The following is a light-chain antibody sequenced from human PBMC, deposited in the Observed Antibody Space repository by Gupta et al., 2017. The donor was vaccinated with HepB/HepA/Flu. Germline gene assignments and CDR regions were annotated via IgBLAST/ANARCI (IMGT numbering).Light chain of an antibody. CDR3: QQSYNTPLT. J-gene: IGKJ3*01. CDR1: QSISSS. V-gene: IGKV1-39*01. CDR2: AAS. Sequence: DIQVTQSPSSLSASVGDRVTITCRASQSISSSLNWYQQKPGKAPKLLIYAASSLQSGVPSRFSGSGSGTDFTLTISSLQPEDSATYYCQQSYNTPLTFGPGTKVDMK.